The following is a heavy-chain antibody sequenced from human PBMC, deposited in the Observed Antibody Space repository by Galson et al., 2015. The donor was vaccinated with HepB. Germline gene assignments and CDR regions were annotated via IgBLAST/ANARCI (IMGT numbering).Heavy chain of an antibody. D-gene: IGHD3-3*01. CDR2: IKSNAHGGTT. CDR1: GFTFTNAW. Sequence: SLRLSCAVSGFTFTNAWMSWVRQAPGKGLEWVGRIKSNAHGGTTDYAAPVKGRFSISGDDSKNMVFLQLNSLKADDAGVYYCTTDLTISGVVIIWLFDPWGQGTLLTVSS. J-gene: IGHJ5*02. V-gene: IGHV3-15*01. CDR3: TTDLTISGVVIIWLFDP.